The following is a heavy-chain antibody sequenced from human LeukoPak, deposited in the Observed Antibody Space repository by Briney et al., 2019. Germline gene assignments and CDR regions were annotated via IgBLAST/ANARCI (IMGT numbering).Heavy chain of an antibody. V-gene: IGHV3-53*01. CDR3: ARYDRGYCSSASCSGAEACFDY. Sequence: GGSLRLSCAASGFTLSSNYMSWVRQAPGRGLAWVSVIYRGGSTYYADSVKGRFTISRDNPKNSLYLQMNSLRAEDTAVYYCARYDRGYCSSASCSGAEACFDYWGEGTLVTVSS. J-gene: IGHJ4*02. D-gene: IGHD2-2*01. CDR1: GFTLSSNY. CDR2: IYRGGST.